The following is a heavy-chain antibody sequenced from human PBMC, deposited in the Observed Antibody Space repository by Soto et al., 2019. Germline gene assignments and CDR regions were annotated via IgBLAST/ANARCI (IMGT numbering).Heavy chain of an antibody. CDR2: LNAGNDNT. CDR3: ARVGQNYYGMDV. CDR1: GYTFTTYV. D-gene: IGHD3-3*01. Sequence: EASVKVSCKASGYTFTTYVMHWVRQAPGQRLEWMGWLNAGNDNTEYSQKLQGRVNITRDTSASTVYMELSSLSSEDTAVYYCARVGQNYYGMDVWGQGTTVTVS. V-gene: IGHV1-3*01. J-gene: IGHJ6*02.